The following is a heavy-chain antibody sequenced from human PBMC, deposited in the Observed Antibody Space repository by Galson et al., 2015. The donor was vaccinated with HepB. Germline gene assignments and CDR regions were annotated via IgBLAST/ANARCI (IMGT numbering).Heavy chain of an antibody. CDR2: ISYDGSNK. CDR1: GFTFSSYG. D-gene: IGHD1-26*01. V-gene: IGHV3-30*18. J-gene: IGHJ4*02. Sequence: SLRLSCAASGFTFSSYGMHWVRQAPGKGLEWVAVISYDGSNKYYADSVKGRFTISRDNSKNTLYLQMNSLRAEDTAVYYCAKVPLRGSYGGNYFDYWGQGTLVTVSS. CDR3: AKVPLRGSYGGNYFDY.